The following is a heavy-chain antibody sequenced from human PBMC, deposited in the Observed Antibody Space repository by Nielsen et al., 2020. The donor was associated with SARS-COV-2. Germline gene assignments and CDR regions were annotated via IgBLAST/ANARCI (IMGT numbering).Heavy chain of an antibody. CDR2: ISSSSSYI. CDR1: GFTFSSYS. CDR3: ARDPMGFYYYYYGMDV. V-gene: IGHV3-21*01. J-gene: IGHJ6*02. D-gene: IGHD1-26*01. Sequence: GESLKISCAASGFTFSSYSMNWVRQAPGKGLEWVSSISSSSSYIYCADSVKGRFTISRDNAKNSLYLQMNSLRAEDTAVYYCARDPMGFYYYYYGMDVWGQGTTVTVSS.